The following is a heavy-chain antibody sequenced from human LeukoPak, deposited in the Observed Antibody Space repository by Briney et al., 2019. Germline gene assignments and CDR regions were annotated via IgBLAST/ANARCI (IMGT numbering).Heavy chain of an antibody. D-gene: IGHD3-16*02. Sequence: PGGSLRLSCAASGFTFSSYSMNWVRQAPGKGLEWVSSISSSSSYIYYADSVKGRFTISRDNSKNTLYLQMNSLRAEDTAVYYCAKGGNDYVWGSYRRIPLHFDYWGQGTLVTVSS. J-gene: IGHJ4*02. CDR3: AKGGNDYVWGSYRRIPLHFDY. CDR2: ISSSSSYI. CDR1: GFTFSSYS. V-gene: IGHV3-21*04.